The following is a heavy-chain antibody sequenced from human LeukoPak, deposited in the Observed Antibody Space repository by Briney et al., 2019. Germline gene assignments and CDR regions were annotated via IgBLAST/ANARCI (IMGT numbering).Heavy chain of an antibody. J-gene: IGHJ4*02. D-gene: IGHD2-2*01. Sequence: PSQTLSLTCTVSGGSISSGDYYWSWIRQSPGKGLEWIGYIYYSGGTYYNPSLESRVTMSVDTSKNQFSLKLSSVTAADTAVYYCARGYSDIVVVPAALWGQGTLVTVSS. CDR2: IYYSGGT. CDR3: ARGYSDIVVVPAAL. V-gene: IGHV4-30-4*01. CDR1: GGSISSGDYY.